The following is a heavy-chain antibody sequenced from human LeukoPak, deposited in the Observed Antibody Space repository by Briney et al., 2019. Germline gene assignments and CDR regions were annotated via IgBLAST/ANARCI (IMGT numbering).Heavy chain of an antibody. CDR1: GCSISTSDYY. V-gene: IGHV4-39*01. D-gene: IGHD6-19*01. CDR2: IYYSGST. J-gene: IGHJ4*02. CDR3: ARHASGWYTD. Sequence: SETLSLTCAVSGCSISTSDYYWGWIRQPPGKGLEWIGSIYYSGSTYYNPFLKSRLTISGDTSKNQFSLKLSSVTTANTAVYYCARHASGWYTDWGQGTLVTVSS.